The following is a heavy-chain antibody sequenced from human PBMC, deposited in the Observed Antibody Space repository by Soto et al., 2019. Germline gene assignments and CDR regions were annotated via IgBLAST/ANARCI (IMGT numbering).Heavy chain of an antibody. D-gene: IGHD3-10*01. CDR1: GGSFSGYY. Sequence: QVHLQQWGAGLLKPSETLSLTCAVYGGSFSGYYWSWIRQPPGKGLKWIGEINHSGSTNYNPSLKSRVSISVGTSNNQFSLKLSSVTAADTAVYYCARGRGDGYNQHWYFDLWGRGTLVTVSS. V-gene: IGHV4-34*01. J-gene: IGHJ2*01. CDR2: INHSGST. CDR3: ARGRGDGYNQHWYFDL.